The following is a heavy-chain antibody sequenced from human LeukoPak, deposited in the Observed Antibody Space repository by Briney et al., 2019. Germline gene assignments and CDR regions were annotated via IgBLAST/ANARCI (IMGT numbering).Heavy chain of an antibody. V-gene: IGHV4-39*01. CDR1: GGSISSSSYY. J-gene: IGHJ5*02. CDR2: IYYSGST. Sequence: SETLSLTCTVSGGSISSSSYYWGWIRQPPGKGLEWIGSIYYSGSTYYNPSLKSRVTISVDTSKNQFSLKLSSMTAADTAVYYCARSLHDYLRWFDPWGQGTLVTVSS. CDR3: ARSLHDYLRWFDP. D-gene: IGHD4/OR15-4a*01.